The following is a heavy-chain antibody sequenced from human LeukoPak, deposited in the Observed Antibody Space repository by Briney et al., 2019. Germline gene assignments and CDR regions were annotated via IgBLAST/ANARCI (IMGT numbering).Heavy chain of an antibody. CDR2: IQYDGSKK. J-gene: IGHJ6*03. CDR1: GLTFSSNG. V-gene: IGHV3-30*02. Sequence: LTGGSLRLSCVASGLTFSSNGMHWVRQAPVKGLEWVTFIQYDGSKKYYADYVKGRFTISRDNAKNSLYLQMNSLRAEDTAVYYCARDPYSGSYGDYYYYYMDGWGKGTTVTISS. CDR3: ARDPYSGSYGDYYYYYMDG. D-gene: IGHD1-26*01.